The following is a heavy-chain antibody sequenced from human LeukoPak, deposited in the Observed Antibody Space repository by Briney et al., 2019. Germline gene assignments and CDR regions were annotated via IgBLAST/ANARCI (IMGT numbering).Heavy chain of an antibody. J-gene: IGHJ4*02. CDR3: AKDTSTRWYSSTPLPGDY. D-gene: IGHD6-13*01. CDR1: GFTFSSYG. V-gene: IGHV3-30*18. CDR2: ISYDGSNK. Sequence: GGSLRLSCAASGFTFSSYGMHWVRQAPGKGLEWVAVISYDGSNKYYADSVKGRFTISRDNSKSTLYLQMSSLRAEDTAIYYCAKDTSTRWYSSTPLPGDYWGQGTLVTVSS.